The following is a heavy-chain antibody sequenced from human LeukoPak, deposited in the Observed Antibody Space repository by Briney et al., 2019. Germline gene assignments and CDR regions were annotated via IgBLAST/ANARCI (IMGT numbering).Heavy chain of an antibody. CDR2: IYYSGST. V-gene: IGHV4-59*01. Sequence: ASETLSLTCTVSGGSISSYYWSWIRQPPAKGLECIGYIYYSGSTNYNPSLKSRVTISVDTSKNQFSLKLSSVTAADTAVYYCARLGYSYGLYFDYWGQGTLVTVSS. J-gene: IGHJ4*02. CDR1: GGSISSYY. CDR3: ARLGYSYGLYFDY. D-gene: IGHD5-18*01.